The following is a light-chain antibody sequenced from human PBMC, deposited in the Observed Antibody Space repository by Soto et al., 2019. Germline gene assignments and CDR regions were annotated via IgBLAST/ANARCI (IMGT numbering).Light chain of an antibody. CDR1: QSISSW. V-gene: IGKV1-5*02. Sequence: DIQMTQSPSSLSASVGDRVTIICRASQSISSWLAWYQQKPGKAPNLLIYDASTLERGVPSRFSGTGSGTEFTLTISSLQPDDFATYYCQQYHRSSITFGQGTRLEI. CDR3: QQYHRSSIT. J-gene: IGKJ5*01. CDR2: DAS.